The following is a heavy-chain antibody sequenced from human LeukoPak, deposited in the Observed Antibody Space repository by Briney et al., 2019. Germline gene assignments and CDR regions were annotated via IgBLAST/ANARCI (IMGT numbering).Heavy chain of an antibody. CDR1: GFTFSSYS. Sequence: GGSLRLSCAASGFTFSSYSMNWVRQAPGKGLEWVSSISSSSSYIYYADSVKGRFTISRDNAKNSMYLQMNSLRAEDTAVYYCARVTEAPYYFDYWGQGTLVTVSS. J-gene: IGHJ4*02. CDR2: ISSSSSYI. CDR3: ARVTEAPYYFDY. V-gene: IGHV3-21*01.